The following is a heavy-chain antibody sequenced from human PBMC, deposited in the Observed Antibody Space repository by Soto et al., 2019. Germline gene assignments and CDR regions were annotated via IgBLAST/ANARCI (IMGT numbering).Heavy chain of an antibody. Sequence: QVQLVKSGGEVKKPGASVKVSCKTSGYRFSRYGINWVRQAPGQGLEWMGWISTYNGNTQYAQKFQGRVIMTIDTSTNTAYLELRSLRSDDTAVYYCARDEEDANLMIVVLPGDYWGQGTLVSVSS. V-gene: IGHV1-18*01. D-gene: IGHD3-22*01. CDR2: ISTYNGNT. J-gene: IGHJ4*02. CDR3: ARDEEDANLMIVVLPGDY. CDR1: GYRFSRYG.